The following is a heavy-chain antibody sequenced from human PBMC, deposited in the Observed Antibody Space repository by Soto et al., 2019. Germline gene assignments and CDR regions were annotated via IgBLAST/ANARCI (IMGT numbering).Heavy chain of an antibody. CDR2: TYHSGTT. D-gene: IGHD6-13*01. CDR3: AREVNSSPARGPNWFDP. J-gene: IGHJ5*02. Sequence: QVQLQESGPGLVQPSGTLSLTCAVSGDSINNSHWWSWVRQTPGKGLEWIGETYHSGTTNYNPSPRTRVTISIDQAKNQFSLKMNSVTAADTAVYYCAREVNSSPARGPNWFDPWGHGTLFTGSS. CDR1: GDSINNSHW. V-gene: IGHV4-4*02.